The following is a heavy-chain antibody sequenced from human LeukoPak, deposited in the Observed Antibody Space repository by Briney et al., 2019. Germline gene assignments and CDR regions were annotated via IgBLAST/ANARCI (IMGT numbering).Heavy chain of an antibody. CDR2: INPNSGGT. V-gene: IGHV1-2*06. J-gene: IGHJ4*02. CDR1: GYTFTGYY. D-gene: IGHD3-10*01. CDR3: ARGSVPTAGVVDY. Sequence: GASVKVSCKASGYTFTGYYIHWVRQAPGQGLEWMGRINPNSGGTNYAQKFQGRVTMTRDTSISTAYMELSRLRSDDTAVYYCARGSVPTAGVVDYWGQGTLVTVSS.